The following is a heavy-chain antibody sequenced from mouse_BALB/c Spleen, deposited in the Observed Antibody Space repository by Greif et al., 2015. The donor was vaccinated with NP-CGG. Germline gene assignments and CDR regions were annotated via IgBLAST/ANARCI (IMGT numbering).Heavy chain of an antibody. V-gene: IGHV1-5*01. CDR3: TRGDYGSSYLAWFAY. CDR2: IYPGNSDT. J-gene: IGHJ3*01. CDR1: GYTFTSYW. Sequence: EVQLQESGTVLARPGASVKMSCKASGYTFTSYWMHWVKQRPGQGLEWIGAIYPGNSDTSYNQKFKGKAKLTAVTSTSTAYMELSSLTNEDSAVYYCTRGDYGSSYLAWFAYWGQGTLVTVSA. D-gene: IGHD1-1*01.